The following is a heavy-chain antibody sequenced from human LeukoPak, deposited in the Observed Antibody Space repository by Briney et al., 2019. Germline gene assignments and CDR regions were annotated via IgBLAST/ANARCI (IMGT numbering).Heavy chain of an antibody. CDR1: GEPFSGYY. CDR3: ARWRYDYVWGSYRSQPFDY. CDR2: INHSGST. D-gene: IGHD3-16*02. Sequence: SETLSLTCAVYGEPFSGYYWSWIRQPPGKGLEWIGEINHSGSTNYNPSLKSRVTISVDTSKKHFSLKMNSLTGADTAVYYCARWRYDYVWGSYRSQPFDYWGQRALVTVSS. V-gene: IGHV4-34*01. J-gene: IGHJ4*02.